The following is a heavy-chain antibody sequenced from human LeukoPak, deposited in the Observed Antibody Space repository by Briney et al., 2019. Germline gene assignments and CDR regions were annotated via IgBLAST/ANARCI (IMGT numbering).Heavy chain of an antibody. CDR1: GYTFTSYG. CDR3: ARGLAGMYYDYVWGSYRPPGFDY. V-gene: IGHV1-18*01. Sequence: ASVKVSCKASGYTFTSYGITWVRQAPGQGLVWMGWISAYNGNTNYAQKLQGRVTITTDTSTSTAYMELRSLRSDDTAVYYCARGLAGMYYDYVWGSYRPPGFDYWGQGTLVTVSS. J-gene: IGHJ4*02. CDR2: ISAYNGNT. D-gene: IGHD3-16*02.